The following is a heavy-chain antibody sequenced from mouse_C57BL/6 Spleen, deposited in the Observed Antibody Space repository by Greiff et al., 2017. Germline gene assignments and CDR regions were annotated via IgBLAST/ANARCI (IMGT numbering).Heavy chain of an antibody. J-gene: IGHJ3*01. V-gene: IGHV1-69*01. CDR2: IDPSDSYT. CDR3: ARGYYGSSYWFAY. D-gene: IGHD1-1*01. CDR1: GYTFTSYW. Sequence: QVQLKQPGAELVMPGASVKLSCKASGYTFTSYWMHWVKQRPGQGLEWIGEIDPSDSYTNYNQKFKGKSTLTVDKSSSTAYMQLSSLTSEDSAVYYCARGYYGSSYWFAYWGQGTLVTVSA.